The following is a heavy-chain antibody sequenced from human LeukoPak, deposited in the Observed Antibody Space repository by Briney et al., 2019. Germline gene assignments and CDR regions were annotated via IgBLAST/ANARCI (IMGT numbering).Heavy chain of an antibody. CDR1: GXSTSSSIYY. CDR2: INHSGSN. Sequence: SETLSLTCTVSGXSTSSSIYYWSWIRQPPGKGLEWIGEINHSGSNNYNPSLKSRVTISVDTSKNQFSLKLSSVTAADTAVYYCARGGGDIVVVVAATNNWFDPWGLGTLVTVSS. D-gene: IGHD2-15*01. CDR3: ARGGGDIVVVVAATNNWFDP. J-gene: IGHJ5*02. V-gene: IGHV4-39*07.